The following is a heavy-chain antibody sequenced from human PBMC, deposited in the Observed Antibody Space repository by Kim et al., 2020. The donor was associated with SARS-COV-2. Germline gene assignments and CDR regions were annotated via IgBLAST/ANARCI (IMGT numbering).Heavy chain of an antibody. CDR2: INHSGST. V-gene: IGHV4-34*01. D-gene: IGHD6-13*01. CDR1: GGSFSGYY. J-gene: IGHJ4*02. Sequence: SETLSLTCAVYGGSFSGYYWSWIRQPPGKGLEWIGEINHSGSTNYNPSLKSRVTISVDTSKNQFSLKLSSVTAADTAVYYCAREGGSSWYLADYWGQGTLVTVSS. CDR3: AREGGSSWYLADY.